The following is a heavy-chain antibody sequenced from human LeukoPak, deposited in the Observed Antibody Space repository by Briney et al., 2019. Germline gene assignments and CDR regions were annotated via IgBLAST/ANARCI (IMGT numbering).Heavy chain of an antibody. Sequence: SGRSLRLSCAASGFTFSSYGMHWVRQAPGKGLEWVAVIWYDGSNKYYADSVKGRFTISRDNSKNTQYLQMNSLRAEDTAVYYCAKDFVAAAGTYDYWGQGTLVTVSS. D-gene: IGHD6-13*01. CDR2: IWYDGSNK. CDR1: GFTFSSYG. CDR3: AKDFVAAAGTYDY. V-gene: IGHV3-33*06. J-gene: IGHJ4*02.